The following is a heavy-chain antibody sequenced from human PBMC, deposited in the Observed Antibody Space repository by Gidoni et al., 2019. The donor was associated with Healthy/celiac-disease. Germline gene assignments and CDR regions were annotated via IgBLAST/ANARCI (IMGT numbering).Heavy chain of an antibody. J-gene: IGHJ3*02. V-gene: IGHV3-72*01. CDR1: GFTFSDNY. CDR3: ARDFRGGAFDI. D-gene: IGHD3-16*01. CDR2: TRNKANSYTT. Sequence: EVQLVESGGGLVQPGGSLRLPCAASGFTFSDNYMDWVRQAPGKGLEWVGRTRNKANSYTTEYAASVKGRFTISRNDSKNSLYLQMNSLKTEDTAVYYCARDFRGGAFDIWGQGTMVTVSS.